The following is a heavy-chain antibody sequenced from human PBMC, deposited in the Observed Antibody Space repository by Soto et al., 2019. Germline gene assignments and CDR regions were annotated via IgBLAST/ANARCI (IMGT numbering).Heavy chain of an antibody. D-gene: IGHD2-15*01. CDR1: GGSISSGGYY. Sequence: SETLSLTCTVSGGSISSGGYYWSWIRQHPGKGLEWIGYIYYSGSTYYNPSLKSRVTISVDTSKNQFSLKLSSVTAADTAVYYCARSSHPVVAATGPEDAFDIWGQGTMVTVSS. J-gene: IGHJ3*02. CDR3: ARSSHPVVAATGPEDAFDI. CDR2: IYYSGST. V-gene: IGHV4-31*03.